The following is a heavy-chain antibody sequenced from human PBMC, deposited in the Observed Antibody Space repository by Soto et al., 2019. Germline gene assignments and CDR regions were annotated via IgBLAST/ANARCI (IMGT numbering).Heavy chain of an antibody. CDR2: IYYSGST. CDR3: ARVYCSSTSCSFDY. V-gene: IGHV4-59*01. D-gene: IGHD2-2*01. J-gene: IGHJ4*02. CDR1: GGSISSYY. Sequence: LSLTCTVSGGSISSYYWSWIRQPPGKGLEWIGYIYYSGSTNYNPSLKSRVTISVDTSKNQFSLKLSSVTAADTAVYYCARVYCSSTSCSFDYWGQGTLVTV.